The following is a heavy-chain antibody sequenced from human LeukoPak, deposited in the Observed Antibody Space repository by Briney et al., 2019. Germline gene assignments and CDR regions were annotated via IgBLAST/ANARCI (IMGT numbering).Heavy chain of an antibody. CDR1: GGSISSSNW. D-gene: IGHD5-18*01. V-gene: IGHV4-4*02. J-gene: IGHJ3*02. CDR3: ASRIQLWLLGAFDI. Sequence: PSETLSLTCAVSGGSISSSNWWSWVRQPPGKGLEWIGEIYHSGSTNYNPSLKSRVTISVGKSKNQFSLKLSSVTAADTAVYYCASRIQLWLLGAFDIWGQGTMVTVSS. CDR2: IYHSGST.